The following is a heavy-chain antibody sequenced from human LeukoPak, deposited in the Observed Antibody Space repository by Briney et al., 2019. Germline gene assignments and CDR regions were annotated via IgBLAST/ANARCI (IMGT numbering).Heavy chain of an antibody. V-gene: IGHV3-9*01. CDR2: ISWNSGSI. J-gene: IGHJ4*02. Sequence: GRSLRLSCAASGFTFDDYAMHWVWQAPGKGLEWVSGISWNSGSIGYADSVKGRFTISRDNAKNSLYLQMNSLRAEDTALYYCAKDSGTVITGVDYWGQGTLVTVSS. CDR1: GFTFDDYA. D-gene: IGHD4-23*01. CDR3: AKDSGTVITGVDY.